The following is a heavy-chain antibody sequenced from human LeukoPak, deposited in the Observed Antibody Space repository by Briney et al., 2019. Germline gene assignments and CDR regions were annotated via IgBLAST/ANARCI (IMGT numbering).Heavy chain of an antibody. D-gene: IGHD2-8*01. J-gene: IGHJ4*02. V-gene: IGHV1-8*01. CDR3: ARLYCTNGVCYEDY. Sequence: ASVKVSCKASGYTFTSYDINWVRQATGQGLEWMGWMNPNSGNIGYAQKFQGRVTMTRNTSISTAYMELSSLRSEDTAVYYCARLYCTNGVCYEDYWGQGTLVTVSS. CDR1: GYTFTSYD. CDR2: MNPNSGNI.